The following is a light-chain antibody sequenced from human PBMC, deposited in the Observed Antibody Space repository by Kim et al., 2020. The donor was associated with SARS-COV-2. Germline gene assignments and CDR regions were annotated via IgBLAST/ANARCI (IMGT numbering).Light chain of an antibody. V-gene: IGKV3-20*01. CDR1: QIVASNH. J-gene: IGKJ5*01. CDR3: QQYGTSPIT. CDR2: GAS. Sequence: SPGERAILSCRASQIVASNHLAWYQQKPGQAPRPLMYGASIRAAGIPDRFSGSGSGTDFTLTIARLDPEDFAVYYCQQYGTSPITFGQGTRLEIK.